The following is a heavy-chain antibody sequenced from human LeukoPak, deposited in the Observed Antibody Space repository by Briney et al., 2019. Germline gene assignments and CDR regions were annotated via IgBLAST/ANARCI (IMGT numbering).Heavy chain of an antibody. CDR1: GGTFSSYA. V-gene: IGHV1-69*06. CDR2: IIPIFGTA. J-gene: IGHJ6*02. CDR3: ATGLRACSGGSCGFPNYYYGMDV. Sequence: GASVNVSCKASGGTFSSYAISWVRQAPGQGLEWMGGIIPIFGTANYAQKFQGRVTMTEDTSTDTAYMELSSLRSEDTAVYYCATGLRACSGGSCGFPNYYYGMDVWGQGTTVTVSS. D-gene: IGHD2-15*01.